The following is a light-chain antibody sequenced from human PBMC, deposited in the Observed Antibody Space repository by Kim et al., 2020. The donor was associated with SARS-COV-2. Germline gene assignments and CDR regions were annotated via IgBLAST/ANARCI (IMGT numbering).Light chain of an antibody. V-gene: IGKV2-28*01. CDR2: LGS. Sequence: EPASISCRSSQSLLHSNGYNYLDWYLQKPGQSPQLLIYLGSNRASGVPDRFSGSGSGTVFTLKISRVEAEDVGVYYCMQALQTPYSFGQGTKLEI. J-gene: IGKJ2*03. CDR3: MQALQTPYS. CDR1: QSLLHSNGYNY.